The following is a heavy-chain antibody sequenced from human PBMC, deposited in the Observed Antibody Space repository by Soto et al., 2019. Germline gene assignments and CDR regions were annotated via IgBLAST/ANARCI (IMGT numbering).Heavy chain of an antibody. CDR2: IYWDDDK. D-gene: IGHD3-16*02. J-gene: IGHJ4*02. V-gene: IGHV2-5*02. CDR1: GFSLTTSGVG. Sequence: QITLKESGPTLVTPTQTLTLTCTFSGFSLTTSGVGVGWIRQPPGKAPEWLALIYWDDDKRYSPSLKSRLTITKDTSENQVVLNMTNMDPVDTASHYCALCMDGENYRDWGQGTLVTVSS. CDR3: ALCMDGENYRD.